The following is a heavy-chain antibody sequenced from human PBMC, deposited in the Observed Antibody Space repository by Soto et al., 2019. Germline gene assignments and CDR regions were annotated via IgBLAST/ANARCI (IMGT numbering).Heavy chain of an antibody. CDR1: GGTFSSYA. V-gene: IGHV1-69*13. CDR3: TLGKGGYSSRTSCYKGYYGMDV. J-gene: IGHJ6*02. D-gene: IGHD2-2*02. Sequence: SVKVSCKASGGTFSSYAISWVRQAPGQGLEWMGGIIPIFGTANYAQKFQGRVTITADESTSTAYMELSSLRSEDTAVYYCTLGKGGYSSRTSCYKGYYGMDVWGQGTTVTVSS. CDR2: IIPIFGTA.